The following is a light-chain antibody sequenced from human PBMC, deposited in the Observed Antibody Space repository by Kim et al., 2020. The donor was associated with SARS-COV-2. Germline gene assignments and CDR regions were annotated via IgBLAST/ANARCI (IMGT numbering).Light chain of an antibody. J-gene: IGKJ1*01. Sequence: SSGEEAALSCQPRHHVTVNFLDWYQQKPGQSPRLLICSASNRATGIPDRFTASGSGTVFTLTISRLEPADFATYYCQQHGGSSRTFGQGTIVEIK. CDR3: QQHGGSSRT. V-gene: IGKV3-20*01. CDR1: HHVTVNF. CDR2: SAS.